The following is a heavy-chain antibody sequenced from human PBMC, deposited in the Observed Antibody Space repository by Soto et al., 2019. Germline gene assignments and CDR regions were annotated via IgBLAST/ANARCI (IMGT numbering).Heavy chain of an antibody. J-gene: IGHJ5*02. CDR3: TREKGTVVVVAATNNWFDP. CDR1: GFTFGDYA. CDR2: IRSKAYGGTT. Sequence: GGSLRLSCTASGFTFGDYAMSWFRQAPGKGLEWVGFIRSKAYGGTTEYAASVKGRFTISRDDSKSIAYLQMNSLKTEDTAVYYCTREKGTVVVVAATNNWFDPWGQGTLVTVSS. V-gene: IGHV3-49*03. D-gene: IGHD2-15*01.